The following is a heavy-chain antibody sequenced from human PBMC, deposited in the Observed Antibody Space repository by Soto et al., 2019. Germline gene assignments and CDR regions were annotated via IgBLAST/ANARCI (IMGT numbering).Heavy chain of an antibody. CDR3: ARESRPSTIFGVVVYYYYGMDV. V-gene: IGHV3-7*03. CDR2: IKQDGSEN. J-gene: IGHJ6*02. D-gene: IGHD3-3*01. CDR1: GFNFIRYR. Sequence: GGSVRLSCADAGFNFIRYRMSWGLQAPRKGLEWVANIKQDGSENYYVDSVKGRFTISRDNANNSLYLQMNSLRAEDTAVYYCARESRPSTIFGVVVYYYYGMDVWGQGT.